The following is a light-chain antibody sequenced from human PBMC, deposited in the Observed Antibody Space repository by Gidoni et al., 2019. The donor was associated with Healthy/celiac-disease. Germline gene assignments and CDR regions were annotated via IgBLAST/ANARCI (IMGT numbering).Light chain of an antibody. Sequence: EIVLTQSPVTLSLSPGERATLSCRASQSVNSRFLAWYQQKPGQAPRLLIYGASNRATGIPDRFSGSGSGTDFTLNISRLEPEDFAVYYCQHDDSSPFTFGQGTKLENK. CDR3: QHDDSSPFT. J-gene: IGKJ2*01. CDR2: GAS. V-gene: IGKV3-20*01. CDR1: QSVNSRF.